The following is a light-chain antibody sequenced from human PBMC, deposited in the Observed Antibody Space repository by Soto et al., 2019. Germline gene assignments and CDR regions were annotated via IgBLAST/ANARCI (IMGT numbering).Light chain of an antibody. CDR3: QQYKNYLT. V-gene: IGKV1-5*01. CDR1: QSVSIW. J-gene: IGKJ1*01. Sequence: DIQMTQSPSTLSASVGDRVTFTCRASQSVSIWLAWYQQKPGKPPKLLISGASTLESGVPSRFSGSGSGTEFTLTISSLQPDAFATYYCQQYKNYLTFGQGTKVEIK. CDR2: GAS.